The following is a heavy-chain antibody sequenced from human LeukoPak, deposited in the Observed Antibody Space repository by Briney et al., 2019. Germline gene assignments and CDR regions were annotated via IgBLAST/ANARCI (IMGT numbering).Heavy chain of an antibody. Sequence: GGSLRLSCVVSGFPFNNYWMDWVRQAPGKGPVWVSTINGDGTATGDADSVKGRFTISRDNTKNTLYLQMSSLRAEDTAMYYCARNRGYHTFGYWGQGTLVTVSS. CDR2: INGDGTAT. CDR3: ARNRGYHTFGY. V-gene: IGHV3-74*01. CDR1: GFPFNNYW. J-gene: IGHJ4*02. D-gene: IGHD2-15*01.